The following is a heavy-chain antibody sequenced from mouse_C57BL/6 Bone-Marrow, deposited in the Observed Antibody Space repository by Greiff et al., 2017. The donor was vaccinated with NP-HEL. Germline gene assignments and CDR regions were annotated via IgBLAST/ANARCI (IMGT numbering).Heavy chain of an antibody. J-gene: IGHJ2*01. Sequence: VKLQQSGPELVKPGASVKISCKASGYAFSSSWMNWVKQRPGKGLEWIGRIYPGDGDTNYNGKFKGKATLTADKSSSTAYMQLSSLTSEDSAVYFCARSVTGTSYYFDYWGQGTTLTVSS. CDR3: ARSVTGTSYYFDY. CDR2: IYPGDGDT. CDR1: GYAFSSSW. V-gene: IGHV1-82*01. D-gene: IGHD4-1*01.